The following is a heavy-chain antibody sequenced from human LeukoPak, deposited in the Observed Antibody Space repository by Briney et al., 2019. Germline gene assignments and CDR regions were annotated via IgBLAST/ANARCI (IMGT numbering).Heavy chain of an antibody. J-gene: IGHJ4*02. CDR3: ARDSSSWSGHY. D-gene: IGHD6-13*01. CDR1: GFTVSSNS. Sequence: SGGSLRLFCTVSGFTVSSNSMSWVRQAPGKGLEEVSFIYSDNTHYSDSVKGRFTISRDNAKNSLYLQMNSLRAEDTAVYYCARDSSSWSGHYWGQGTLVTVSS. CDR2: IYSDNT. V-gene: IGHV3-53*01.